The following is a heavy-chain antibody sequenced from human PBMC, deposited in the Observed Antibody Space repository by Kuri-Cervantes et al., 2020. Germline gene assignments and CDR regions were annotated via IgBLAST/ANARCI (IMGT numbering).Heavy chain of an antibody. J-gene: IGHJ6*03. CDR1: GDSISSTSYY. CDR2: IYYSGST. Sequence: ESLKISCTVSGDSISSTSYYWGWIRQPPGKGLEWIGYIYYSGSTNYNPSLKSRVTISVDTSKNQFSLKLSSVTAADTAVYYCARVQQSGWAFYYYMDAWGKGTTVTVSS. CDR3: ARVQQSGWAFYYYMDA. D-gene: IGHD6-19*01. V-gene: IGHV4-61*05.